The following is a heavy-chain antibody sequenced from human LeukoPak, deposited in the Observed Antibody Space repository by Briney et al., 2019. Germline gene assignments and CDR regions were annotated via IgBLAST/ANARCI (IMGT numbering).Heavy chain of an antibody. D-gene: IGHD3-3*01. CDR2: INPNSGGT. CDR3: ASLHMGITIFGVVSSRENAFDI. CDR1: GYTFTGYY. Sequence: GASVKVSCKASGYTFTGYYMHWVRQAPGQGLEWMGWINPNSGGTNYAQKFQGRVTMTRDTSISTAHMELSRLRSDDTAVYYCASLHMGITIFGVVSSRENAFDIWGQGTKVTVSS. J-gene: IGHJ3*02. V-gene: IGHV1-2*02.